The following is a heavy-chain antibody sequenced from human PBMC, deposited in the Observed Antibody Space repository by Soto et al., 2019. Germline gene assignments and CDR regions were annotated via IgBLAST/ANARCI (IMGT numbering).Heavy chain of an antibody. J-gene: IGHJ6*02. V-gene: IGHV4-34*01. CDR1: GGSFIGYY. CDR3: ARLGYCSSTSCYDGMDV. D-gene: IGHD2-2*01. CDR2: INHSGST. Sequence: PSETLSLTCAFYGGSFIGYYWSWIRQPPGKGLEWIGEINHSGSTNYNPSLKSRVTISVDTSKNQFSLKPSSVTAADTAVYYCARLGYCSSTSCYDGMDVWGQGTTVTVSS.